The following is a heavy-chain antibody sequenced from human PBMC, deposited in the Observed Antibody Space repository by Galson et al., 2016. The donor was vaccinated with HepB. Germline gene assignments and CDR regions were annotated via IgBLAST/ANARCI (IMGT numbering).Heavy chain of an antibody. CDR3: ARPTGGSGSYIAY. CDR2: KFYSGST. J-gene: IGHJ4*02. CDR1: DGSISSSPYY. D-gene: IGHD2-15*01. Sequence: SETLSLTCSVSDGSISSSPYYWGWIRQPPGKGLEWVATKFYSGSTNYNPSLKSRVTIYVDTSKNQFSLRVTSVTAADTAVYYCARPTGGSGSYIAYGGQGILVTVSS. V-gene: IGHV4-39*01.